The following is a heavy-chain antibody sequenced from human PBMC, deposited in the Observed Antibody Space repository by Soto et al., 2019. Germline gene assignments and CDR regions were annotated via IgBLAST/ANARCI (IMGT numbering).Heavy chain of an antibody. J-gene: IGHJ4*02. CDR3: ARDNPGAAAGTGLDY. Sequence: LSLTCTVSGGSISSYYWSWIRQPPGKGLEWIGYIYYSGSTNYNPSLKSRVTISVDASKNQFSLKLSSVTAADTAVYYCARDNPGAAAGTGLDYWGQGTLVTVSS. CDR2: IYYSGST. D-gene: IGHD6-13*01. V-gene: IGHV4-59*01. CDR1: GGSISSYY.